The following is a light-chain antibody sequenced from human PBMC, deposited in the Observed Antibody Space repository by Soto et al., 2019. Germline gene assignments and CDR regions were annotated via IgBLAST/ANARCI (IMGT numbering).Light chain of an antibody. Sequence: ALTQPASVSGSPGQSITISCTGTSSDVGGYNYVSWYQQHPGKAPKLMIYAVTDRPSGVSSRFSGSKSGNTASLTISGLQAEDEADYYCSSYTSSSTLFGTGTKV. V-gene: IGLV2-14*01. CDR1: SSDVGGYNY. CDR3: SSYTSSSTL. CDR2: AVT. J-gene: IGLJ1*01.